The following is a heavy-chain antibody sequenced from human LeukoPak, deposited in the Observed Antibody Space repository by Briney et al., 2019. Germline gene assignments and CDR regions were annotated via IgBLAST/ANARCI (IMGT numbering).Heavy chain of an antibody. CDR1: GYTFTSYD. CDR3: ARDRQLWTFDY. J-gene: IGHJ4*02. V-gene: IGHV1-8*03. CDR2: MNHNSGNT. Sequence: ASVKVSCKASGYTFTSYDINWVRQATGQGLEWMGWMNHNSGNTGYAQKFHGRVTITRNSSISTAYMELSSLRSEDTAVYYCARDRQLWTFDYWGQGTLVTVSS. D-gene: IGHD5-18*01.